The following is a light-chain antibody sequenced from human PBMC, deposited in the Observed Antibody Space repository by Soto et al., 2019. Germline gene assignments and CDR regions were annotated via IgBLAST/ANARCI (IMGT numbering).Light chain of an antibody. CDR1: NSNIGAGYD. CDR2: GNS. CDR3: QSYDTSLSALYV. V-gene: IGLV1-40*01. J-gene: IGLJ1*01. Sequence: QAVLTQPPSVSGAPGQRVTISCTGSNSNIGAGYDVHWYQLLPGTAPKLLIYGNSNRPSGVPDRFSGSKSGTSASLAITGLQPEDEADYYCQSYDTSLSALYVFGTGTKLTVL.